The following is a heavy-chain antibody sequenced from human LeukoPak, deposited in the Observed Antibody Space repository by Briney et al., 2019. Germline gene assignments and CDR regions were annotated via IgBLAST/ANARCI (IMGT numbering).Heavy chain of an antibody. CDR2: ISGPGAPT. D-gene: IGHD2-15*01. CDR1: GFTFSSYS. Sequence: PGGSLRLSCVASGFTFSSYSLTWVRQTPEKGLAWVSIISGPGAPTFYADSVEGRFTISRDNSKNTVYLQMNSLRAEDTALYFCARGATRATRHFDLWGRGTLVTVSS. J-gene: IGHJ2*01. CDR3: ARGATRATRHFDL. V-gene: IGHV3-23*01.